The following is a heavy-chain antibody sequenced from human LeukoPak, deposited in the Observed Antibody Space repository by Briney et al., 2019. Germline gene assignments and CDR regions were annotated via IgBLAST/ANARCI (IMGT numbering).Heavy chain of an antibody. Sequence: PSETLSLTCTVSGGSISSYYWSWIRQPAGKGLEWIGRIHNSGSTNYNPSLKSRVTMSVDTSKNQFSLKLSSVTAADTAVYYCARRPIVGAVDYWGQGTLVTVSS. CDR3: ARRPIVGAVDY. J-gene: IGHJ4*02. D-gene: IGHD1-26*01. CDR1: GGSISSYY. CDR2: IHNSGST. V-gene: IGHV4-4*07.